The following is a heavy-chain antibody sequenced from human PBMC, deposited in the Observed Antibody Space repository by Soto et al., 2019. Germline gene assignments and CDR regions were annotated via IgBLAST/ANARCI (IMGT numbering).Heavy chain of an antibody. V-gene: IGHV3-53*02. D-gene: IGHD2-15*01. CDR3: VRGSCGSCHLDGVFYFDY. Sequence: EVQLVETGGGLIQPGGSLRVSCAASGVSVNSYYMTWVRQAPGKGLEWVSVIDGAGATYYADSVEGRFTISRDNLKNTLYLQMHSLRADDSAVYYCVRGSCGSCHLDGVFYFDYWGQGTLVTVSS. CDR1: GVSVNSYY. J-gene: IGHJ4*02. CDR2: IDGAGAT.